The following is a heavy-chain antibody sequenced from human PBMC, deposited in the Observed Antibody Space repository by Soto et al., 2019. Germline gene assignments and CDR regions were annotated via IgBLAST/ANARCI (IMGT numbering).Heavy chain of an antibody. V-gene: IGHV1-18*01. CDR1: GYTFFSYA. D-gene: IGHD1-26*01. Sequence: QLVQSGAEVKKPGASVKVSCQTSGYTFFSYAITWVRQAPGQGLGWMGWVSGYNGHTNYAQKFQERVTMTRDISTTTVFMEVRNLRSDDTAVYYCARFLGPTSSEDWFGPWGQGTLVTVSS. J-gene: IGHJ5*02. CDR3: ARFLGPTSSEDWFGP. CDR2: VSGYNGHT.